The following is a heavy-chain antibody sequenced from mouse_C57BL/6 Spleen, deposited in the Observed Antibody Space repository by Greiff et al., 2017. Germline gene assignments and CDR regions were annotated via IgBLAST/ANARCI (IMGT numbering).Heavy chain of an antibody. J-gene: IGHJ4*01. CDR3: ARDGYYYGSSYEDAMDY. CDR2: IYYSGTI. Sequence: EVQLQESGPGLVKPSQTVFLTCTVTGISITTGNYRWSWIRQFPGNKLEWIGYIYYSGTITYNPSLTSRTTITRDTPKNQFFLEMNSLTAEDTATYYCARDGYYYGSSYEDAMDYWGQGTSVTVSS. CDR1: GISITTGNYR. V-gene: IGHV3-5*01. D-gene: IGHD1-1*01.